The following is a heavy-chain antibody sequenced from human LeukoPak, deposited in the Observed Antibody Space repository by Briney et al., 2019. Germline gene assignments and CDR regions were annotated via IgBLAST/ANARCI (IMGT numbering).Heavy chain of an antibody. CDR1: GLSVTSNA. V-gene: IGHV3-23*01. CDR3: ATLYHDHGAY. Sequence: GGSLRLSCAPSGLSVTSNAMNWVRQAPGKGLEWVSAITSDGATLYGGSVKGRFAISRDNSRNTLYLQMNNLRAEDTALYYCATLYHDHGAYWGQGTPVTVSS. D-gene: IGHD4-17*01. CDR2: ITSDGAT. J-gene: IGHJ4*02.